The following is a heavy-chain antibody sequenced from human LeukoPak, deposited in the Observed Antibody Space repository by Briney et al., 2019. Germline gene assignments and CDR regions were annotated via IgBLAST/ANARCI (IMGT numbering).Heavy chain of an antibody. CDR2: ISAYNGNT. Sequence: ASVKVSCKASGYTFTSYGISWVRQAPGRGLEWMGWISAYNGNTNYAQKLQGRVTMTTDTSTSTAYMELRSLRSDDTAVYYCARSPPEWLSIFYYYYGMDVWGQGTTVTVSS. CDR3: ARSPPEWLSIFYYYYGMDV. J-gene: IGHJ6*02. V-gene: IGHV1-18*01. CDR1: GYTFTSYG. D-gene: IGHD3-3*01.